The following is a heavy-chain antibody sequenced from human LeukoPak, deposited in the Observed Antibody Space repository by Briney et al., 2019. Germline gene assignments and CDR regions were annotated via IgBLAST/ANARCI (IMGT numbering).Heavy chain of an antibody. CDR2: ISYDGSNK. CDR1: GFTFSSYG. J-gene: IGHJ1*01. D-gene: IGHD2-21*02. Sequence: PGGSLRLSCAASGFTFSSYGMHWVRQAPGKGLEWVAVISYDGSNKYYADSVKGRFTISRDNSKNTLYLQMNSLRAEDTAVYYCANGPAGYCGGDCSYFQHWGQGTLVTVSS. CDR3: ANGPAGYCGGDCSYFQH. V-gene: IGHV3-30*18.